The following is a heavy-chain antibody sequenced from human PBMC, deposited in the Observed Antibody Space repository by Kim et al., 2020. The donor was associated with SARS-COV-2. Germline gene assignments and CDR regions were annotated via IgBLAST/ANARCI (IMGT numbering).Heavy chain of an antibody. V-gene: IGHV3-7*03. Sequence: EGREKSNVGSVKGRFTISRDKAKNSLDLQMNSLRAEDADVYYCARKNYFDYWGQGTLVTVSS. J-gene: IGHJ4*02. CDR2: EGREK. CDR3: ARKNYFDY.